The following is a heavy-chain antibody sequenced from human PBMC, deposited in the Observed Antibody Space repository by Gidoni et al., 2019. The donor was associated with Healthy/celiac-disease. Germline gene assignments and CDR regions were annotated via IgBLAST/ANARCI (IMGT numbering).Heavy chain of an antibody. CDR1: GFTFSSYW. D-gene: IGHD3-10*01. J-gene: IGHJ4*02. V-gene: IGHV3-7*01. CDR3: ARDQGGYYGSGSYSSYFDY. Sequence: EVQLVESGGGLVQPGGSLRLSCAASGFTFSSYWLSWVRQAPGKGLEWVANIKQDGSEKYYVDSVKGRFTISRDNAKNSLYLQMNSLRAEDTAVYYCARDQGGYYGSGSYSSYFDYWGQGTLVTVSS. CDR2: IKQDGSEK.